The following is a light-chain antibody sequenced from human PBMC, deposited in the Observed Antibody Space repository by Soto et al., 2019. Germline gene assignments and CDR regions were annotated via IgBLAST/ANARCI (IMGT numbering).Light chain of an antibody. J-gene: IGKJ1*01. V-gene: IGKV3-20*01. Sequence: EIVLTQSPGTLSLSPGERATLSCRASQSVSSSYLAWYQQKPGQAPRLLIYSTSSRAAAIPDWFSGGGSGTDFTLTISRLEPEDFAVYYCQQYGSASWTFGQGTKVEIK. CDR1: QSVSSSY. CDR2: STS. CDR3: QQYGSASWT.